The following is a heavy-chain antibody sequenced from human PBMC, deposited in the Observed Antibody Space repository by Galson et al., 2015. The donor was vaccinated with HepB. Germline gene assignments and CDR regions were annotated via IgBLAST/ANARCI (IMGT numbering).Heavy chain of an antibody. V-gene: IGHV3-33*01. CDR2: IWYDGSNK. D-gene: IGHD3-3*01. J-gene: IGHJ4*02. CDR1: GFTFSSYA. CDR3: ARGGDDFWSAYYNYFDY. Sequence: SLRLSCAASGFTFSSYAMHWVRQAPGKGLEWVAIIWYDGSNKYYADSVKGRFTIFRDNSKNTLYLQMNSLRAEDTAVYYCARGGDDFWSAYYNYFDYWGQGTLVTVSS.